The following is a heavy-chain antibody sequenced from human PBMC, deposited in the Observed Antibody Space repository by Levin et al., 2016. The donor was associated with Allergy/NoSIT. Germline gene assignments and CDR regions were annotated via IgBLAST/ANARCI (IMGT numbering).Heavy chain of an antibody. Sequence: GSLRLSCEASGFTLSTYGMHWVRQTPGKGLEWVAIIWSNGNNEHCADSVRGRFTISRDSSQNTLYLQMNILRAEDTAVYYCVRDYNYGSGSYYGQFDYWGQGTLVTVSS. D-gene: IGHD3-10*01. J-gene: IGHJ4*02. CDR3: VRDYNYGSGSYYGQFDY. CDR1: GFTLSTYG. V-gene: IGHV3-33*01. CDR2: IWSNGNNE.